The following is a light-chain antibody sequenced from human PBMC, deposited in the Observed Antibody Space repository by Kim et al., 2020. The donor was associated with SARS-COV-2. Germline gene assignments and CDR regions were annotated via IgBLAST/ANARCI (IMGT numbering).Light chain of an antibody. J-gene: IGLJ3*02. Sequence: GQRVTSSCSGSSSNIGSNYVYWYQQLPRTAPKLLIYRNNQRPSGVPDRFSGSKSGTSASLAISGLRSEDEADYYCAAWDDSLSGRVFGGGTQLTVL. V-gene: IGLV1-47*01. CDR1: SSNIGSNY. CDR2: RNN. CDR3: AAWDDSLSGRV.